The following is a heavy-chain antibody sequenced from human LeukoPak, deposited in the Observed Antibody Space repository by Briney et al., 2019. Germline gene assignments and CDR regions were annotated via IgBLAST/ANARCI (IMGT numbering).Heavy chain of an antibody. Sequence: GASLLLCCVSSVIDFYSYGKQWGRAAAGEGLVLVSRIFSDGTTTSYADSVKGRFTISRANAKNTLYLQMTRLRAENTAVYYSARELPREVTLDYWGQGTLVTVSP. CDR3: ARELPREVTLDY. V-gene: IGHV3-74*01. CDR2: IFSDGTTT. CDR1: VIDFYSYG. J-gene: IGHJ4*01. D-gene: IGHD2-21*02.